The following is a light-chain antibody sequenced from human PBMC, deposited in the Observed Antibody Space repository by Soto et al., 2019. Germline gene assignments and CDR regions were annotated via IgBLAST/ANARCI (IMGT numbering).Light chain of an antibody. CDR2: EVS. Sequence: DIVLTQTPLSLSVTPGQPASISCKSSQSLRHSDGRTYVYWYVQRPGQSPQLLIYEVSNRFSGVPDRFGGYGAGTDFTLEISRVEAEDVGVYYCMQTIRLPLTFGGGTKVDI. CDR1: QSLRHSDGRTY. J-gene: IGKJ4*02. V-gene: IGKV2D-29*02. CDR3: MQTIRLPLT.